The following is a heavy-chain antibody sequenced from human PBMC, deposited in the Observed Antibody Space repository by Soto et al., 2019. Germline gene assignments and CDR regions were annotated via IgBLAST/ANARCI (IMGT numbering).Heavy chain of an antibody. V-gene: IGHV1-18*01. D-gene: IGHD3-22*01. J-gene: IGHJ6*02. Sequence: INWVRQAPGQGLEWLGWISPYNDDTKYAQKLQGRVTMTTDTSSRTAYMALRSLRSDDTAVYFCARGGYYDSSGSRNYHYYGMDIWGQGTTVTVSS. CDR3: ARGGYYDSSGSRNYHYYGMDI. CDR2: ISPYNDDT.